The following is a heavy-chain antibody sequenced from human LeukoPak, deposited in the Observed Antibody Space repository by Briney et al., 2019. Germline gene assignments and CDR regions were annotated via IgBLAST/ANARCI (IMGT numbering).Heavy chain of an antibody. V-gene: IGHV4-34*01. CDR1: GGSFSGYY. CDR2: INHSGSA. J-gene: IGHJ4*02. Sequence: SETLSLTCAVYGGSFSGYYWSWIRQPPGKGPEWIGEINHSGSANYNPSLKSRVTISLETSKNQLSLKLSSLTAADTAVYYCARHLPITARSFDYWGQGTPVTVSS. D-gene: IGHD3-10*01. CDR3: ARHLPITARSFDY.